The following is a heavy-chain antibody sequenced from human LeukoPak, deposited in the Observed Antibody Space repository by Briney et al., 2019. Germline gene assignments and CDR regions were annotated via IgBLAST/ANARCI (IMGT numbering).Heavy chain of an antibody. CDR3: ARDSAGNDY. V-gene: IGHV3-7*01. Sequence: GGSLRLSCAASGFTFSTYWMSWVRQAPGKGLEWVTNIKQDGSEKYYVDSVKGRFTISRDNAKNSLYLQMNGLRVEDTAMYYCARDSAGNDYWGQGTLVTVSS. D-gene: IGHD6-13*01. CDR2: IKQDGSEK. J-gene: IGHJ4*02. CDR1: GFTFSTYW.